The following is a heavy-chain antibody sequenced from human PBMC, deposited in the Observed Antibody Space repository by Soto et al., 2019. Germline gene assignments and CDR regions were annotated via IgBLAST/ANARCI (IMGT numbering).Heavy chain of an antibody. V-gene: IGHV5-51*01. CDR3: AGLPGTVATGRVFLDD. CDR2: IYPGDSDT. Sequence: PGESLQIYCKASGYRFTSSLIGWVRQMPGKGLEWMGIIYPGDSDTRYRPSFQGQVTISADKSSSTAYLQWNSLQASDTAMYYCAGLPGTVATGRVFLDDLGQGT. CDR1: GYRFTSSL. D-gene: IGHD1-1*01. J-gene: IGHJ4*02.